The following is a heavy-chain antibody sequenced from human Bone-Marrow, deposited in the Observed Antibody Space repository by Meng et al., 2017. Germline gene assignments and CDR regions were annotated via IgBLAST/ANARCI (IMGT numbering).Heavy chain of an antibody. D-gene: IGHD2-8*02. CDR1: GFTFSSYG. J-gene: IGHJ6*02. V-gene: IGHV3-33*01. CDR3: ARFTCGDDCYYFAMDV. Sequence: GESLKISCAASGFTFSSYGMHWVRQAPGKGLERVAVIWYDGSNKYYADSVKGRFTISRDNSKNTLYLQMNSLRAEDTAVYYCARFTCGDDCYYFAMDVWGQGPTVTVSS. CDR2: IWYDGSNK.